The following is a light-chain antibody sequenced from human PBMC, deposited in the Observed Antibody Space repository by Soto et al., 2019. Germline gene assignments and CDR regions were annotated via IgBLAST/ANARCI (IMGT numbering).Light chain of an antibody. CDR3: QQSYSTART. J-gene: IGKJ1*01. CDR1: QSISTY. V-gene: IGKV1-39*01. CDR2: AAS. Sequence: DIQMTQSPSSLSASVGDRVTITCRASQSISTYLNWYQQKPGKAPKLLIYAASTLQSGVPSRSSGSGSGTDFTLTISSLQPEDFGAYYCQQSYSTARTFGQGTKVEIK.